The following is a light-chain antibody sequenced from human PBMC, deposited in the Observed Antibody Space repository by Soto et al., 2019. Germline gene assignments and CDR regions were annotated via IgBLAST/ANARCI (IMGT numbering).Light chain of an antibody. CDR1: SSDLGGLNY. CDR3: SSYTTVPSPQWV. CDR2: NVD. J-gene: IGLJ3*02. V-gene: IGLV2-14*03. Sequence: QSVLTQPASVSGSPGQSITIPCSGRSSDLGGLNYVSWYQQHPGKVPKLITYNVDNRPSGLSDRFSASKSGNTASLTISGLQAEDEAHYYCSSYTTVPSPQWVFAGGTKLTVL.